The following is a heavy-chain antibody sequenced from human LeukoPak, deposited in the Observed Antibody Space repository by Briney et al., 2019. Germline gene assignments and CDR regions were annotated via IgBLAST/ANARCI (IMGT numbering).Heavy chain of an antibody. Sequence: PGGSLRLSCAASGFTFSSYGMHWVRQAPGKGLEWVAVIWYDGSNKYYADSVKGRFTISRDNSKNTLYLQMNSLRAEDTAVYYCAREGKYSSSPPQGSGAFDIWGQGTMVTVSS. V-gene: IGHV3-33*01. D-gene: IGHD6-6*01. CDR1: GFTFSSYG. CDR3: AREGKYSSSPPQGSGAFDI. CDR2: IWYDGSNK. J-gene: IGHJ3*02.